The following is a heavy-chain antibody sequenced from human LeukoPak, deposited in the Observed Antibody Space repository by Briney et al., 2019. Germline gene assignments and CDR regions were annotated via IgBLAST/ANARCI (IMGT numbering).Heavy chain of an antibody. J-gene: IGHJ5*02. Sequence: MTSQTLSLTCTVSGGSISSGSYYWSWIRQPAGKGLEWIGRIYTSGSTNYNPSLKSRVTISVDTSKNQFSLKLSSVTAADTAVYYCARGSSGFNWFDPWGQGTLVTVSS. CDR1: GGSISSGSYY. CDR3: ARGSSGFNWFDP. V-gene: IGHV4-61*02. D-gene: IGHD3-22*01. CDR2: IYTSGST.